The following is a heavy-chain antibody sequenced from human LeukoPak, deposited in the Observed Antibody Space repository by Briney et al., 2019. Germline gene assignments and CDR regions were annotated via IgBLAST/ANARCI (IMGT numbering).Heavy chain of an antibody. J-gene: IGHJ2*01. CDR2: IKLDVSAK. CDR1: GFTFSSSHW. Sequence: QPGGSLRLSCTASGFTFSSSHWLTWVRQAPGKGLEWVAKIKLDVSAKYYVDSVKGRFTISTDNARTSLYLQMNSLRVEDTAVYYCVGLAWYLDLWGRGTLVTVSS. CDR3: VGLAWYLDL. V-gene: IGHV3-7*02.